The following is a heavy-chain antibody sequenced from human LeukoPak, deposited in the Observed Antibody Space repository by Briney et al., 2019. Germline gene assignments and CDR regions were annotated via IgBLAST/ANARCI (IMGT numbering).Heavy chain of an antibody. CDR3: ARDRYGGIIDY. CDR2: IYTSGTT. CDR1: GGSISSYY. J-gene: IGHJ4*02. D-gene: IGHD1-1*01. V-gene: IGHV4-4*07. Sequence: KASETLSLTCTVSGGSISSYYWSWIRQPPGKGLEWIGRIYTSGTTNYNPSLKSRLTMSVDTSKNQFSLKLSSVTAADTAVYYCARDRYGGIIDYWGQGTLVTVSS.